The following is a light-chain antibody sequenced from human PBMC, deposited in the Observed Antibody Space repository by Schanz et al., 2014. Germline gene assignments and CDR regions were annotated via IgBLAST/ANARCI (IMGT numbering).Light chain of an antibody. CDR3: QHYGTSPGT. CDR2: GAS. V-gene: IGKV3-15*01. J-gene: IGKJ1*01. Sequence: EILMTQSPATLSVSPGERATLSCRASQSVSTKLAWYQHKPGQAPRLLIHGASTRATGVPVRFSGSGSGTDFTLTINSVEPEDFAVYYCQHYGTSPGTFGRGTKVEV. CDR1: QSVSTK.